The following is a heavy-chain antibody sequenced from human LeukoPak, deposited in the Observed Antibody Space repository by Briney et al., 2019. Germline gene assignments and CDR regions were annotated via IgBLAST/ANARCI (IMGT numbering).Heavy chain of an antibody. CDR3: AKEGPLWRITMIVVVSRRPSVAFDI. D-gene: IGHD3-22*01. J-gene: IGHJ3*02. CDR1: GFTFSSYG. CDR2: ISGSGGST. Sequence: GGSLRLSCAASGFTFSSYGMSWVRQAPGKGLGWVSAISGSGGSTYYADSVKGRFTISRDNSKNTLYLQMNSLRAEDTAVYYCAKEGPLWRITMIVVVSRRPSVAFDIWGQGTMVTVSS. V-gene: IGHV3-23*01.